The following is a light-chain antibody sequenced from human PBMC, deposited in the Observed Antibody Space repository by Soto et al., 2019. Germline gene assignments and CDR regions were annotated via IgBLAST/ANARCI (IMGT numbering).Light chain of an antibody. CDR1: SSNIGAGFD. Sequence: QSLLTQPPSVSGAPGQRVTISCTGTSSNIGAGFDVHWYQQLPGAAPKLLISGNINRPSGVPDRISGSRSGTSASLAITGLQAEDEADYYCQSYDTRLRGSLFGGGTKLTVL. V-gene: IGLV1-40*01. J-gene: IGLJ2*01. CDR3: QSYDTRLRGSL. CDR2: GNI.